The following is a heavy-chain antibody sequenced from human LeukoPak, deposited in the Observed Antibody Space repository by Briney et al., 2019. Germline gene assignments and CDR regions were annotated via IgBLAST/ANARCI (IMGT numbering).Heavy chain of an antibody. CDR3: VKSGGYGLIDY. Sequence: SGTLSLTCAVSGASISGSGYYLGWIRQPPGKGLEWIGYIYYTGSTYYNASLQSRVTISIDMSKNQFSLRLNPVTAADTAMYYCVKSGGYGLIDYWGQGTLVTVSS. V-gene: IGHV4-39*01. J-gene: IGHJ4*02. CDR1: GASISGSGYY. CDR2: IYYTGST. D-gene: IGHD1-26*01.